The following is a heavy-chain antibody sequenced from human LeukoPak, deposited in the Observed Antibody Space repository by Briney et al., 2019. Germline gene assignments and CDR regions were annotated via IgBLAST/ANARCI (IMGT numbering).Heavy chain of an antibody. CDR1: GXSISSGGYY. V-gene: IGHV4-31*03. D-gene: IGHD5-24*01. CDR2: IYYSGST. CDR3: ATYNRDGYNFAFQH. Sequence: PSQTLSLTCTVSGXSISSGGYYWSWIRQHPGQGLEWIGYIYYSGSTYYNPSLKSRVTILLDTSKNQFSLKLSSVTAADTAVYYCATYNRDGYNFAFQHWGQGTLVTVSS. J-gene: IGHJ1*01.